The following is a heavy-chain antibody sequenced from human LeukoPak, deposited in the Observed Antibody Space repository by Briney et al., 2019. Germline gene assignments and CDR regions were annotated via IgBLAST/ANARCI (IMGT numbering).Heavy chain of an antibody. J-gene: IGHJ5*02. D-gene: IGHD3-3*01. Sequence: PSETLSLTCTVSGGSISSSSYYWGWIRQPPGKGLEWIGSIYYSGSTYYNPSLKSRVTISVDTSKNQFSLKLSSVTAADTAVYYCARDHLANLAIRLFDPWGQGSLVTVSS. CDR3: ARDHLANLAIRLFDP. CDR2: IYYSGST. CDR1: GGSISSSSYY. V-gene: IGHV4-39*07.